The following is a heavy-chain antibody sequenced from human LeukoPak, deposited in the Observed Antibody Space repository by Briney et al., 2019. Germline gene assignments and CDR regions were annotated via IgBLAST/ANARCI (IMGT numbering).Heavy chain of an antibody. D-gene: IGHD4-23*01. V-gene: IGHV3-23*01. CDR3: AGSPTVDAAFDI. J-gene: IGHJ3*02. CDR1: GFTFSSYA. Sequence: PGGSLRLSCAASGFTFSSYAMSWVRQAPGKGLEWVSGIGGSGGSTYYADSVKGRFTISRDNSKNTQYLQMNSLRAEDTAVYYCAGSPTVDAAFDIWGQGTMVTVSS. CDR2: IGGSGGST.